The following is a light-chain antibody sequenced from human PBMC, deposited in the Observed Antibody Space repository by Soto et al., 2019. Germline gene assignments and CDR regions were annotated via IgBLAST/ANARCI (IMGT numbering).Light chain of an antibody. Sequence: EIVMTQSPATLSVSPGERATLSCRASQSVSSKLAWYQQKPGQAPRLLIYGASTRATGIPARFSGSGSGTEFTLTVSSLQSEDFAVYFCQQYNNWPPITFGQGTRLEIK. V-gene: IGKV3-15*01. CDR1: QSVSSK. J-gene: IGKJ5*01. CDR3: QQYNNWPPIT. CDR2: GAS.